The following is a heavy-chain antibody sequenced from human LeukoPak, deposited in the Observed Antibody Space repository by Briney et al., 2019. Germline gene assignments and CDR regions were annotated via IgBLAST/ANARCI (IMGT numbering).Heavy chain of an antibody. Sequence: GGSLRLSCAASRFTFSDYGMSWVRQAPGRGLEWVSAISGSGGTTYYADSVKGRFTISRDNSKNTLYLQMNSLRAEDTAVYYCAKATEITVIVVVHAFDIWGHGTTVTVSS. V-gene: IGHV3-23*01. CDR2: ISGSGGTT. CDR1: RFTFSDYG. D-gene: IGHD3-22*01. CDR3: AKATEITVIVVVHAFDI. J-gene: IGHJ3*02.